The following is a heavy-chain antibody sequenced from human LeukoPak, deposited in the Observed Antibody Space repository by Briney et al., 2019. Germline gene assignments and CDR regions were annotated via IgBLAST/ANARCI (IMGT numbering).Heavy chain of an antibody. V-gene: IGHV3-48*01. J-gene: IGHJ3*02. CDR2: ISSSGSMI. CDR3: ARGTFRDDALDI. Sequence: GGSLRLSCAASGFTFSSYSMNWVRQAPGKGLESVSYISSSGSMINYADSVKGRFTISKDNAKNSLYLHMKSLRAEDTAVHWCARGTFRDDALDIWGQGTVVTVSS. CDR1: GFTFSSYS.